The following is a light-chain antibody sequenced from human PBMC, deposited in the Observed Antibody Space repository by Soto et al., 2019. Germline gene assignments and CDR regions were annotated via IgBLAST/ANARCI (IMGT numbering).Light chain of an antibody. CDR2: DAS. V-gene: IGKV3-11*01. CDR1: QSVSSP. Sequence: EIVLTHSPATLSLSPGERATLSCRASQSVSSPLAWYQQKPGQAPRLLIYDASNRATGIPARFSGSGSGTDFTLTISSLEPEDFAVYYCQQRSNWPRTFGQGTKVDIK. J-gene: IGKJ1*01. CDR3: QQRSNWPRT.